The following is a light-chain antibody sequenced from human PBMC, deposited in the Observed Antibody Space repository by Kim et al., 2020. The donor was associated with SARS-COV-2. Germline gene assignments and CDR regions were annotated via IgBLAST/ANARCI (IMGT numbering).Light chain of an antibody. CDR2: DVS. J-gene: IGLJ2*01. Sequence: GQSITISCTGTSSDIVTYNYVSWYQQHPGKVPKLIIFDVSNRPSGVSNRFSGSKSGNMASLTISGLQAEDEADYYCSSYTSSDTGVFGGGTQLTVL. CDR1: SSDIVTYNY. CDR3: SSYTSSDTGV. V-gene: IGLV2-14*03.